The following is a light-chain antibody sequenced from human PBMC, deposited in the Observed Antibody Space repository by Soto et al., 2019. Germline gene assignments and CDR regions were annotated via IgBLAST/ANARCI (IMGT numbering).Light chain of an antibody. CDR2: SNN. V-gene: IGLV1-44*01. CDR3: AVWDDSLNGHV. CDR1: SSNIGSNT. Sequence: QSVLTQPPSASGTPGQRVTISCSGSSSNIGSNTVNWYQQLPGTAPKLLIYSNNQRPSGVPDRFSGSKSGTSASLAISGLQSEDEADYYCAVWDDSLNGHVXGTGTKVTVL. J-gene: IGLJ1*01.